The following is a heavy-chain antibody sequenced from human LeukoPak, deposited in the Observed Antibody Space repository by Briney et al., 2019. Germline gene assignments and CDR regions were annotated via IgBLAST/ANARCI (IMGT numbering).Heavy chain of an antibody. D-gene: IGHD3-22*01. V-gene: IGHV4-59*01. Sequence: KASETLSLTCTVSGGSISSYYWSWIRQPPGKGLEWIGYIYYSGSTNYNPSLKSRVTISVDTSKNQFSLKLSSVTAADTAVYYCARAADHYDSSGYYSLFDQWGLGTRVTVSS. J-gene: IGHJ4*02. CDR1: GGSISSYY. CDR2: IYYSGST. CDR3: ARAADHYDSSGYYSLFDQ.